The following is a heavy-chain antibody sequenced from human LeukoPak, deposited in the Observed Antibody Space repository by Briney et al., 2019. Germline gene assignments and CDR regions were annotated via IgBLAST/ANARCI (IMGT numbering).Heavy chain of an antibody. CDR2: ISYDGSNK. CDR1: GFTFSSYG. D-gene: IGHD6-13*01. CDR3: AKLIAAAGTGGGDDY. Sequence: GRSLRLSCAASGFTFSSYGMHWVRQAPGKGLEWVAVISYDGSNKYYADSVKGRFTISRDNSKNTLYLQMNSPRAEDTAVYYCAKLIAAAGTGGGDDYWGQGTLVTVSS. J-gene: IGHJ4*02. V-gene: IGHV3-30*18.